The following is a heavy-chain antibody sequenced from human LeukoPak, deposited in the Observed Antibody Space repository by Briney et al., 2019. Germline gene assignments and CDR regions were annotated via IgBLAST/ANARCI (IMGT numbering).Heavy chain of an antibody. Sequence: GASVKVSCKASGYTFTSYGISWVRQAPGQGLEWMGGIIPIFGKANYAQKFQGRVTITTDESTSTAYMELSSLRSEDTAVYYCARGVGDGYNWDGYFDYWGQGTLVTVSS. CDR2: IIPIFGKA. CDR3: ARGVGDGYNWDGYFDY. CDR1: GYTFTSYG. J-gene: IGHJ4*02. V-gene: IGHV1-69*05. D-gene: IGHD5-24*01.